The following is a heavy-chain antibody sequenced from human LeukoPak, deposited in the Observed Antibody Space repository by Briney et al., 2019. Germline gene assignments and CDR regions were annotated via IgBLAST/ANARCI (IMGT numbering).Heavy chain of an antibody. D-gene: IGHD2-15*01. CDR1: GGSFSGYY. Sequence: NPSETLSLTCAVYGGSFSGYYWSWIRQPPGKGLEWIGEINHSGSTNYNPSLKSRVTISVDTSKNQFSLKLSSVTAADTAVYYCARLGLPGRRGPYSLDPLGQGTLVTVSS. V-gene: IGHV4-34*01. CDR3: ARLGLPGRRGPYSLDP. CDR2: INHSGST. J-gene: IGHJ5*02.